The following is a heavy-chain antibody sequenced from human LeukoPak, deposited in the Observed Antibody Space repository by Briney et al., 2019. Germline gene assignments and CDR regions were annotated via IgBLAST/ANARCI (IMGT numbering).Heavy chain of an antibody. CDR3: VKSYGSSHYYYYGLDV. D-gene: IGHD3-10*01. CDR2: ISYDGINK. Sequence: GGSLRLSCAASGFTFSDYGMHWVRQAPGEGLEWVAVISYDGINKYSADSVKGRFTVSRDNSKNTLSLQMNSLRPEDTAMYYCVKSYGSSHYYYYGLDVWGQGTTVTVSS. V-gene: IGHV3-30*18. CDR1: GFTFSDYG. J-gene: IGHJ6*02.